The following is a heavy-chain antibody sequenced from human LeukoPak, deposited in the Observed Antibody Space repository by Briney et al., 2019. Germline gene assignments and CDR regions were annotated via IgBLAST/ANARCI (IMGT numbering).Heavy chain of an antibody. D-gene: IGHD3-10*01. Sequence: ASVKVSCKASGYTFTGYYMHWVRQAPGQGLEWMRWINPNSGDTNYAQKFQGRVTITADKYTSTAYMELSSLRSEDTAVYYCAKGSPPGGWFDPWGQGALVTVSS. J-gene: IGHJ5*02. CDR3: AKGSPPGGWFDP. V-gene: IGHV1-2*02. CDR2: INPNSGDT. CDR1: GYTFTGYY.